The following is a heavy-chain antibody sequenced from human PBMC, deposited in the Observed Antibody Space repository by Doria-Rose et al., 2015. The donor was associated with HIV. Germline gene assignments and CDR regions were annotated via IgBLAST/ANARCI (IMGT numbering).Heavy chain of an antibody. CDR2: IFSDDER. Sequence: QVTLKESGPVLVKPTETLTLTCTVSGVSLSSPGMGVSWIRQPLGKALGWLANIFSDDERSYKTSLKSRLTISRGTSKSQVVLTMTDMDPVDTATYYCARIKSSRWYHKYYFDFWGQGTLVIVSA. CDR3: ARIKSSRWYHKYYFDF. CDR1: GVSLSSPGMG. J-gene: IGHJ4*02. D-gene: IGHD6-13*01. V-gene: IGHV2-26*01.